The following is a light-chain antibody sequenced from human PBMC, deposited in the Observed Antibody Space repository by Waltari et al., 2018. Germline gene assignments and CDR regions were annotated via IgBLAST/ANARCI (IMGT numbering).Light chain of an antibody. CDR3: QAWDSSTVV. J-gene: IGLJ3*02. V-gene: IGLV3-1*01. Sequence: SYELTQPPSVSVSPGQTATITCSGDKLGDKYVCWYQQKPGQSPVVVILQATKRPSGIPERFSGSNSGNTATLIINGTQAMDEADYYCQAWDSSTVVFGGGTKLTVL. CDR1: KLGDKY. CDR2: QAT.